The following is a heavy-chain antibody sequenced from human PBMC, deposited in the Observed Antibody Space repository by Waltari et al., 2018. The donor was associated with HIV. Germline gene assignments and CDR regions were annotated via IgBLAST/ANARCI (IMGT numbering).Heavy chain of an antibody. J-gene: IGHJ4*02. CDR2: NNRDGSST. CDR1: GFTFSSYW. Sequence: EVQLVESGGGLVQPGGSLRLSCAASGFTFSSYWMHWVRQAPGKGLVWLSRNNRDGSSTNNADSVKGRFTISRDNAKNTLYLQMNSLRAEDTAVYYCARNLEVAAAGGGVDYWGQGTLVTVSS. V-gene: IGHV3-74*01. D-gene: IGHD6-13*01. CDR3: ARNLEVAAAGGGVDY.